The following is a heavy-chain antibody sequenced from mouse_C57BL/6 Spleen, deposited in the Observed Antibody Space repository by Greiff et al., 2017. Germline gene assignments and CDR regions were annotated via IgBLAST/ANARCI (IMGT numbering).Heavy chain of an antibody. D-gene: IGHD5-2*01. V-gene: IGHV2-5*01. CDR1: GFSLTSYG. J-gene: IGHJ4*01. CDR2: IWRGGST. Sequence: VQLVESGPGLVQPSQSLSITCTVSGFSLTSYGVHWVRQSPGKGLEWLGVIWRGGSTDYNAAFMSRLSITKDNSKSQVFFKMNSLQADDTAIYYCAKKRGIRGYAMDYWGQGTSVTVSS. CDR3: AKKRGIRGYAMDY.